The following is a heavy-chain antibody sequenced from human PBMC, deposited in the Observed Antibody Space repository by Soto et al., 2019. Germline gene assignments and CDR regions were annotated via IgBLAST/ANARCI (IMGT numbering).Heavy chain of an antibody. CDR1: GGSISSSSYY. CDR3: ARGNQYYYGSGSYYNNWFDP. D-gene: IGHD3-10*01. Sequence: PSETLSLTCTVSGGSISSSSYYWGWIRQPPGKGLEWIGEINHSGSTNYNPSLKSRVTISVDTSKNQFSLKLSSVTAADTAVYYCARGNQYYYGSGSYYNNWFDPWGQGTLVTVSS. CDR2: INHSGST. V-gene: IGHV4-39*07. J-gene: IGHJ5*02.